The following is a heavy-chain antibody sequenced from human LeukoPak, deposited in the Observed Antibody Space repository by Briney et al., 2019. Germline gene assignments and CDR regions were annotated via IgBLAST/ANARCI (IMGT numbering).Heavy chain of an antibody. CDR3: ARVFTMTTYYFDY. CDR2: ISSDGSNK. V-gene: IGHV3-30*04. Sequence: GGSLRLSCAASGFTFSSYAMHWVRQAPGKGLEWVAFISSDGSNKYYADSVKGRFSISRDNSKNTLYLQMNSLRPEDTAVYYCARVFTMTTYYFDYWGQGTLVTVSS. CDR1: GFTFSSYA. D-gene: IGHD4-17*01. J-gene: IGHJ4*02.